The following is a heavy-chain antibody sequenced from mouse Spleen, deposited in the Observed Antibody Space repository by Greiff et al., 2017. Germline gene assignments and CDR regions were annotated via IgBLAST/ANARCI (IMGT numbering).Heavy chain of an antibody. D-gene: IGHD1-1*01. J-gene: IGHJ2*01. CDR2: IYPGDGDT. V-gene: IGHV1-82*01. CDR1: GYAFSSSW. Sequence: VQLQQSGPELVKPGASVKISCQASGYAFSSSWMNWVKQRPGKGLEWIGRIYPGDGDTNYNGKFKGKATLTADKSSSTAYMQLSSLTSEDSAVYFCARGGSSSFDYWGQGTTLTVSS. CDR3: ARGGSSSFDY.